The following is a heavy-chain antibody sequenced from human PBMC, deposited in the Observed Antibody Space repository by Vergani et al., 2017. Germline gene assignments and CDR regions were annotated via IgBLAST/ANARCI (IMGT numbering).Heavy chain of an antibody. CDR3: AREIDKGGALGY. Sequence: VQLVESGGGLIQPGGSLRLSCAASGFTVSSNYMSWVRQAPGKGLEWVAVIWYDGSNKYYADSVKGRFTISRDNSKNTLYLQMNSLRAEDTAVYYCAREIDKGGALGYWGQGTLVTVSS. CDR1: GFTVSSNY. CDR2: IWYDGSNK. D-gene: IGHD3-16*01. V-gene: IGHV3-33*08. J-gene: IGHJ4*02.